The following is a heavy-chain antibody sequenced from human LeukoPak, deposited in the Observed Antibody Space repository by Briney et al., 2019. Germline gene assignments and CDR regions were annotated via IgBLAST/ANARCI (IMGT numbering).Heavy chain of an antibody. J-gene: IGHJ4*02. Sequence: GGSLRLSCAASGFTFSSYAMSWVRQAPGKGLEWIAYINHNAEMIFYPDFVKGRFTISRDNAKSSLYLQMNALRYEDTAIYYCARDHDWAFDLWGQGTLVTVSS. CDR2: INHNAEMI. CDR3: ARDHDWAFDL. D-gene: IGHD3-9*01. V-gene: IGHV3-48*02. CDR1: GFTFSSYA.